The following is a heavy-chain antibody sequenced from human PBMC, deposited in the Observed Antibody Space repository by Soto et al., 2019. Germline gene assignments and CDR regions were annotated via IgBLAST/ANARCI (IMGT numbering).Heavy chain of an antibody. CDR3: AIIHSGSFGFDI. D-gene: IGHD1-26*01. J-gene: IGHJ3*02. Sequence: PVGSLRLSCAASGLTFNIYDIHWVRQAPGKGLEWVAVISYDGSNKYYADSVKGRFTISRDNSKNTLYLQMNSLRAEDTAVYHCAIIHSGSFGFDIWGQGTVVTVSS. V-gene: IGHV3-30*03. CDR1: GLTFNIYD. CDR2: ISYDGSNK.